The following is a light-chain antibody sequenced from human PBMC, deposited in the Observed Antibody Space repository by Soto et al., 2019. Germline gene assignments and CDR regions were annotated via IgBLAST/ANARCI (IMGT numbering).Light chain of an antibody. V-gene: IGLV2-14*03. CDR2: DVM. CDR3: SSYTSSSTLV. CDR1: SNDIGGYNY. Sequence: QSALTQPASVSGSPGQSITISCTGTSNDIGGYNYVSWYQHHPGKAPKLMIYDVMNRPSGVSNRFSGSKSGNTASLTISGLQAEDEADYYCSSYTSSSTLVFGGGTKVTVL. J-gene: IGLJ3*02.